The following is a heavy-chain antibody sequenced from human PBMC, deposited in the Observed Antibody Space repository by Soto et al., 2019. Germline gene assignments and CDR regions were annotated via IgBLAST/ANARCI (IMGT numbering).Heavy chain of an antibody. J-gene: IGHJ5*02. Sequence: PGESLKISCKGSGYSFTSYWIGWVRQMPGKGLEWMGIIYPGDSDTRYSPSFQGQVTISADKSISTAYLQWSSLKASDTAMYYCARARGGVVIPNWFDPWGQGTLVTVSS. CDR1: GYSFTSYW. V-gene: IGHV5-51*01. D-gene: IGHD3-3*01. CDR2: IYPGDSDT. CDR3: ARARGGVVIPNWFDP.